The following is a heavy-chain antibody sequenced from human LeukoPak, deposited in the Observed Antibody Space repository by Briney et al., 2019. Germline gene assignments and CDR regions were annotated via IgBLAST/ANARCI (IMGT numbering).Heavy chain of an antibody. CDR2: INSDGSST. CDR1: GFTFSSYW. J-gene: IGHJ5*02. D-gene: IGHD3-16*01. V-gene: IGHV3-74*01. Sequence: GGSLRLSCAASGFTFSSYWMHWVRQAPGKGLVWVSLINSDGSSTTYADSAKGRFTISRDNAKNTFYLQMNSLRAEDTAVYYCVRTLHNWFDPWGQGTLVTVSS. CDR3: VRTLHNWFDP.